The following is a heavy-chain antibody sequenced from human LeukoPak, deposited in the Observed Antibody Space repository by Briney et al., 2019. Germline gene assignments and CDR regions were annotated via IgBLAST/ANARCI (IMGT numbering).Heavy chain of an antibody. J-gene: IGHJ4*02. CDR1: GFSIRGYW. CDR2: IKSDGSWT. CDR3: VRDGDAYDFDL. Sequence: GGSLRLSCAASGFSIRGYWMHWVRHAPGKGLMWVSHIKSDGSWTNYADSVRGRFTISRDNAKNTLFLQMVGLRAEDTAIYYCVRDGDAYDFDLWGQGILVTVSS. V-gene: IGHV3-74*01. D-gene: IGHD5-12*01.